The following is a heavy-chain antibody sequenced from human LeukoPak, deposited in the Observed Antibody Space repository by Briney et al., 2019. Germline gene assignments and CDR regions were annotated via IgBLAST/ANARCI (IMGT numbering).Heavy chain of an antibody. D-gene: IGHD5-12*01. CDR2: ISGSGGST. Sequence: GGSLRLSCAASGFTFNSYAMSWVRQAPGKGLEWVSAISGSGGSTYYADSVKGRFTISRDNSKNTLYLQMNSLRAEDTAVYYCAKSRPGTKWLRSLYYFDYWGQGTLVTVSS. J-gene: IGHJ4*02. CDR3: AKSRPGTKWLRSLYYFDY. CDR1: GFTFNSYA. V-gene: IGHV3-23*01.